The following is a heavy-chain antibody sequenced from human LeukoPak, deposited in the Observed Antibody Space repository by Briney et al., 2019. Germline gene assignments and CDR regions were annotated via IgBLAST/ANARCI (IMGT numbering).Heavy chain of an antibody. V-gene: IGHV1-18*01. CDR1: GYTFTSYG. D-gene: IGHD2-2*01. J-gene: IGHJ5*02. CDR2: ISAYNGNT. Sequence: ASVKVSCEASGYTFTSYGISWVRQAPGQGLEWMGWISAYNGNTNYAQKLQGRVTMTTDTSTSTAYMELRSLRSDDTAVYYCARDLSANRVVPAAIGNWFDPWGQGTLVTVSS. CDR3: ARDLSANRVVPAAIGNWFDP.